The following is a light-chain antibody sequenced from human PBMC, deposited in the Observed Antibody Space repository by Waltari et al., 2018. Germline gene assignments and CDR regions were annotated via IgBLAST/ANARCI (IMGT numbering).Light chain of an antibody. CDR3: LHLNNFPLS. CDR2: AAS. Sequence: DIQLTQSPSFLSASVRDRVTITCRSSQGISTYLAWYQQKPGKAPKLLIYAASTLQEDIPSRFSGSGSGTEFTLTISSLQPEDFATYYCLHLNNFPLSFGGGTKVELK. V-gene: IGKV1-9*01. CDR1: QGISTY. J-gene: IGKJ4*01.